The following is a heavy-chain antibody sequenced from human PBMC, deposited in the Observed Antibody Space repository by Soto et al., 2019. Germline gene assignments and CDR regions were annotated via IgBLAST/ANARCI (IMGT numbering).Heavy chain of an antibody. Sequence: GGSLRLSCAASGFTFSSYAMSWVRQAPGKGLEWVSAISSGGGTTDYADSVKGRFTISRDNSKNTLYLQMSSLRAEDTAVYYCAKRNYYFDYWGQGALVTVPS. CDR2: ISSGGGTT. CDR1: GFTFSSYA. CDR3: AKRNYYFDY. J-gene: IGHJ4*02. V-gene: IGHV3-23*01. D-gene: IGHD1-7*01.